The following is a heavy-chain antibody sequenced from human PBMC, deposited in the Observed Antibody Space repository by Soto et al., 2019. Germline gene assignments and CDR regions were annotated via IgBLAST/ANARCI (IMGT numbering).Heavy chain of an antibody. D-gene: IGHD2-21*01. CDR3: ADASNCYVP. V-gene: IGHV4-31*03. CDR2: IFYSGIH. J-gene: IGHJ5*02. CDR1: RGSISSGGYY. Sequence: KTSETLSLTCTVSRGSISSGGYYWSWIRHHPGKGLEWIGSIFYSGIHYYNPSLKSRCSLSVDTSKRQLSLRLRFPTAADTAVYYCADASNCYVPWGEGTVVTVSS.